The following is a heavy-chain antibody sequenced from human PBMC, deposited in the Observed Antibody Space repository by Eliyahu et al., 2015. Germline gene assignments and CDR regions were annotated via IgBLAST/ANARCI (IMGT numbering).Heavy chain of an antibody. CDR3: ARGARGVMYFDY. Sequence: EVQLLESGGGLVXPGGXLRLSXAAXGFTFSXYAMXWVRQAPGKGLEWVSAMSAGATNTYYADSVKGRFTISRDNSKNTLYLQMNNLRAEDTAIYYCARGARGVMYFDYWGQGTLVTVSS. V-gene: IGHV3-23*01. CDR1: GFTFSXYA. CDR2: MSAGATNT. D-gene: IGHD3-10*01. J-gene: IGHJ4*02.